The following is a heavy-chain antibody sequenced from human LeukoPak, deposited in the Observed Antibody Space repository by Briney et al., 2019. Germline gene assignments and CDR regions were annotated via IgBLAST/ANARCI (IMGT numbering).Heavy chain of an antibody. CDR3: ARDYTRNASDI. CDR2: INPKNGAT. CDR1: GYTFTGYY. Sequence: GASVKVSCKASGYTFTGYYIHWVRQAPGQGLEWMGWINPKNGATHYAQNFLGRVTMTRDTSISTAYMELSRLTSDDTAVYYCARDYTRNASDIWGQGTMVTVSS. D-gene: IGHD2-2*01. J-gene: IGHJ3*02. V-gene: IGHV1-2*02.